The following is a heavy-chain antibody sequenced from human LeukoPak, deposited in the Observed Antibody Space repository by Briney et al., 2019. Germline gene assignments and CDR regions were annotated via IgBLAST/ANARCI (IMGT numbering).Heavy chain of an antibody. J-gene: IGHJ4*02. Sequence: SETLSLTCAVYGGSFSGYYWSWIRQPPGKGLEWIGEINHNGSTNYNPSLKSRVTISVDTSKNQFSLKLSSVTAADTAVYYCARGGGSGWYYFDYWGQGTLVTVSS. D-gene: IGHD6-19*01. CDR1: GGSFSGYY. V-gene: IGHV4-34*01. CDR2: INHNGST. CDR3: ARGGGSGWYYFDY.